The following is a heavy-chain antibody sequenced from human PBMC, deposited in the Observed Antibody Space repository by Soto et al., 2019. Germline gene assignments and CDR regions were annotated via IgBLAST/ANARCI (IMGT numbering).Heavy chain of an antibody. J-gene: IGHJ4*02. CDR3: ARFTVAGFDY. CDR2: IYYSGST. CDR1: GGSISSYY. V-gene: IGHV4-59*01. D-gene: IGHD6-19*01. Sequence: PSETLSLTCTVSGGSISSYYWSWIRQPPGKGLEWIGYIYYSGSTNYNPSLKSRVTISVDTSRNQFSLKLSSVTAVDTAVYYCARFTVAGFDYWGQGTLVTVSS.